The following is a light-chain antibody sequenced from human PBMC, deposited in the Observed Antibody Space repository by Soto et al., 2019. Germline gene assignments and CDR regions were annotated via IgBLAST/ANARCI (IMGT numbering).Light chain of an antibody. J-gene: IGKJ3*01. CDR1: QSVSNNY. CDR3: QQYGSSPSGFT. V-gene: IGKV3-20*01. Sequence: EIVLTQSPGTLSLFPGERATLSCRASQSVSNNYLAWFQQKPGQAPRLLIYGASSRATGIPDRFSVSGSGTDFTLTISRLEPEDFAVYYCQQYGSSPSGFTFGPGTKVGT. CDR2: GAS.